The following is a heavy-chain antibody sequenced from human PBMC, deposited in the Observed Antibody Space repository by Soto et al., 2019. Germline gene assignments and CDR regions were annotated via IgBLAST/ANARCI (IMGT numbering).Heavy chain of an antibody. CDR2: IWYDGSKK. J-gene: IGHJ4*02. Sequence: PGGSLRLSCAASGFIFSDYGIHWVRQAPGNGLEWVALIWYDGSKKYYADSVKGRFTVSRDNINSTLYLEMNSLRVEDSAVYYCAREGAVAGSQDFWGQGTLVTVSS. CDR1: GFIFSDYG. CDR3: AREGAVAGSQDF. D-gene: IGHD6-19*01. V-gene: IGHV3-33*01.